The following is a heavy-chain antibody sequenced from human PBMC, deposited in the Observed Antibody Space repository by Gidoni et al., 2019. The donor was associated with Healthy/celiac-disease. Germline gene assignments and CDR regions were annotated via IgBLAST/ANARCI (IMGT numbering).Heavy chain of an antibody. J-gene: IGHJ4*02. CDR3: ARELLWFGELLEGFDY. D-gene: IGHD3-10*01. Sequence: EVQLVESGGGLVQPGGSLRLSCAASVFTFSSYSMNWVRQAPGKGLDWVSYISSSSTIYYEDSVKGRFTISRDNAKNSLYLQMNSLRDEETAVYYCARELLWFGELLEGFDYWGQGTLVTVSS. V-gene: IGHV3-48*02. CDR1: VFTFSSYS. CDR2: ISSSSTI.